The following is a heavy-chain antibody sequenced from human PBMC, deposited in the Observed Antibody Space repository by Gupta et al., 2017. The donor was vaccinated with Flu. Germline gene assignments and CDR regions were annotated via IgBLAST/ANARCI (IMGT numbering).Heavy chain of an antibody. CDR2: LSDDGGAA. CDR3: IRDFTGYSDL. J-gene: IGHJ4*02. Sequence: HWVRQAPGWVLFWVARLSDDGGAADYADPVKGRFTISRDNTKNAVYLQINSLRTEFIHADDGIRDFTGYSDLWGQGTLVTVSS. V-gene: IGHV3-74*01. D-gene: IGHD5-18*01.